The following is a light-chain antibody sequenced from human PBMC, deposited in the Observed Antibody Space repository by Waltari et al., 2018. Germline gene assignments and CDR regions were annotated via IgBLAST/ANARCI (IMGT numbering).Light chain of an antibody. J-gene: IGLJ1*01. CDR2: GNS. Sequence: QSVLTQPPSVSGAPGQRVTISCTGSSPNLGAGYDVNWYQQLPGTAPNLLIYGNSNRPSGVPDRFSGSKSGTSASLAITGLQAEDEADYYCQSYDSSLSGYVFGTGTKVTVL. CDR3: QSYDSSLSGYV. CDR1: SPNLGAGYD. V-gene: IGLV1-40*01.